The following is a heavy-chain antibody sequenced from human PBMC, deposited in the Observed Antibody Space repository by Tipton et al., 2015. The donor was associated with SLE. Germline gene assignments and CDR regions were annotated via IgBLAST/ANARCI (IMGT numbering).Heavy chain of an antibody. V-gene: IGHV4-59*01. CDR2: IYTSGST. J-gene: IGHJ2*01. Sequence: TLSLTCTVSGGSISSYYWSWIRQPPGKGLEWIGYIYTSGSTNYNPSLKSRVTISVDTSKNQFSLKLSSVTAADTAVYYCARDRFNGDYDWYFDLWGRGTLVTVSS. CDR1: GGSISSYY. D-gene: IGHD4-17*01. CDR3: ARDRFNGDYDWYFDL.